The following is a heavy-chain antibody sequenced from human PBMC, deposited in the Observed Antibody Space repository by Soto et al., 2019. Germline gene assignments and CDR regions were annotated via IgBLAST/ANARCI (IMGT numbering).Heavy chain of an antibody. Sequence: GGSLRLSCAASGFTFSDYYMSWIRQAPGKGLEWVSYISSSGTTIFYADSLRGRFTISRDNAKKSLYLQMNSLRGEDAAVYYCAREPSNWNYCFDYWGQGTLVTVSS. V-gene: IGHV3-11*01. D-gene: IGHD1-7*01. CDR1: GFTFSDYY. CDR2: ISSSGTTI. J-gene: IGHJ4*02. CDR3: AREPSNWNYCFDY.